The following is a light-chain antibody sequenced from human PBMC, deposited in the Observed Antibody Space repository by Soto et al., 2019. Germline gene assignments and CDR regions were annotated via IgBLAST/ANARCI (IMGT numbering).Light chain of an antibody. J-gene: IGKJ2*01. CDR3: QQYCSSPGT. CDR2: GAS. V-gene: IGKV3-20*01. CDR1: QSVSNNY. Sequence: EIVLTQSPGTLSLSPGERATLSCRASQSVSNNYLAWYQQKPGQAPSLLFSGASSRATGIPDRFSGGGSGTDFSRTISRVEPEDFAVYSCQQYCSSPGTFGQGTKLEIK.